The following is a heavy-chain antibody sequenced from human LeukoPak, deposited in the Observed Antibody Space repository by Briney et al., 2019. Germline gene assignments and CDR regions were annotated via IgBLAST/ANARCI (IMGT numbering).Heavy chain of an antibody. J-gene: IGHJ4*02. CDR3: ARNMDGDYTNLFDY. CDR1: GFTFDDYG. V-gene: IGHV3-20*04. Sequence: GGSLRLSCAASGFTFDDYGMSWVRQAPGEGLEWVSGINWNGGSTGYADSVKGRFTISRDNAKNSLYLQMNSLRAEDTALYYCARNMDGDYTNLFDYWGQGTLVTVSS. D-gene: IGHD4-17*01. CDR2: INWNGGST.